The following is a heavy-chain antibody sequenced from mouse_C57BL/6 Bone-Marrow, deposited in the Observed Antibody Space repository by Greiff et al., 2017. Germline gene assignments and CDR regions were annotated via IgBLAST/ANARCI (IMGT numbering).Heavy chain of an antibody. CDR2: INPGRGGT. V-gene: IGHV1-54*01. J-gene: IGHJ2*01. Sequence: QVQLQQSGAELVRPGTSVKVSCKASGYAFTNYLIEWVKQRPGHGLEWIGVINPGRGGTNYNEKFKGKATLTADKSSSTAYMQLSSLTSEDSAVYFCARNPLQYYFDYWGQGTTLTVSS. D-gene: IGHD6-1*01. CDR1: GYAFTNYL. CDR3: ARNPLQYYFDY.